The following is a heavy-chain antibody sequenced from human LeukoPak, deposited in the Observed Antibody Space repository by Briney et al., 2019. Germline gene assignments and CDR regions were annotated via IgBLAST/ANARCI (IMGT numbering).Heavy chain of an antibody. D-gene: IGHD3-22*01. Sequence: PSETLSLTCAVYGGSFSGYYWSWIRQPPGKGLEWIGEINHSGSTNYNPSLKSRVTISVDTPKNQFSLKLSSVTAADTAVYYCARALRGLRPYYYDSSGYGYYFDYWGQGTLVTVSS. CDR1: GGSFSGYY. CDR3: ARALRGLRPYYYDSSGYGYYFDY. J-gene: IGHJ4*02. V-gene: IGHV4-34*01. CDR2: INHSGST.